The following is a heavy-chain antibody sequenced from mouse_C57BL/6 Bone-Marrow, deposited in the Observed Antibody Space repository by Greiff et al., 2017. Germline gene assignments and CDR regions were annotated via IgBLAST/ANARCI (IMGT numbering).Heavy chain of an antibody. D-gene: IGHD3-2*02. J-gene: IGHJ4*01. CDR2: IYPRDGST. CDR3: ARQTAQALDYAMDY. V-gene: IGHV1-85*01. CDR1: GYTFTSYA. Sequence: QVQLQQSGPELVKPGASVKLSCKASGYTFTSYAINWVKQRPGQGLEWIGWIYPRDGSTKYNEKFKGKATLTVDTSSSTAYMELHSLTSEDSAVYFCARQTAQALDYAMDYWGQGTSVTVSS.